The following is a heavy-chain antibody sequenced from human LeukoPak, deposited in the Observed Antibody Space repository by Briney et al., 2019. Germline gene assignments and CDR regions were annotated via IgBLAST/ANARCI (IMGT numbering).Heavy chain of an antibody. CDR2: IYHSGST. Sequence: SETLSLTCTVSGGSIRSTNYYWSWIRQDPAKGLEWIGYIYHSGSTYYNPALKSRVTISLDTFKNQFSLKLRSVTAADTAVYYCTRANYYDSTGYLPVVYPSDYWGQGTLVTVSS. CDR3: TRANYYDSTGYLPVVYPSDY. CDR1: GGSIRSTNYY. J-gene: IGHJ4*02. V-gene: IGHV4-31*03. D-gene: IGHD3-22*01.